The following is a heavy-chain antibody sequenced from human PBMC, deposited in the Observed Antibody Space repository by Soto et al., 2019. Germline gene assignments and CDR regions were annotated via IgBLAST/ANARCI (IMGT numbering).Heavy chain of an antibody. CDR1: AYTFTSHW. V-gene: IGHV5-10-1*01. J-gene: IGHJ4*02. CDR2: IYPSNSFT. Sequence: PGESLKISCKGFAYTFTSHWIAWVRQMPGKGLEWTGRIYPSNSFTNYNPSFEGHVILSVDLSGNTAYLHWSSLKASDTAMYYCGGHTGLGPVSFDYWGQGTLVTVSS. CDR3: GGHTGLGPVSFDY.